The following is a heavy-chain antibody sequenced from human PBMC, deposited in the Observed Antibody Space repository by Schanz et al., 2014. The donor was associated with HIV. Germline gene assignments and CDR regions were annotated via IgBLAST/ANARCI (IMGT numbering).Heavy chain of an antibody. D-gene: IGHD2-21*02. Sequence: QVQLVQSGAEVKKPGSSVKVSCKASGGTFMTYAISWVRQAPGQGLEWMGWINPSGAGTTYARKLQGRVTMTRDTSTSTVYMHLSSLRSDDTAVYFCARDFNIGDQYYFDHWGQGTLVTVSS. V-gene: IGHV1-46*04. CDR2: INPSGAGT. CDR3: ARDFNIGDQYYFDH. CDR1: GGTFMTYA. J-gene: IGHJ4*02.